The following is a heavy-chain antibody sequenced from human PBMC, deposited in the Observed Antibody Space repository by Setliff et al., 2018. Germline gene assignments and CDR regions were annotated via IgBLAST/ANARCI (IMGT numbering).Heavy chain of an antibody. V-gene: IGHV3-23*01. Sequence: GGSLRLSCAASGFSFSAYAMSWVRQAPGKGLEWVSSISRSADSTYYADSVKGRFTISRDNSKNTLYLQMNSLRAEDTAVYYCAKDSVPAAIMEGPFDPWGQGTLVTVSS. CDR3: AKDSVPAAIMEGPFDP. CDR1: GFSFSAYA. D-gene: IGHD2-2*02. CDR2: ISRSADST. J-gene: IGHJ5*02.